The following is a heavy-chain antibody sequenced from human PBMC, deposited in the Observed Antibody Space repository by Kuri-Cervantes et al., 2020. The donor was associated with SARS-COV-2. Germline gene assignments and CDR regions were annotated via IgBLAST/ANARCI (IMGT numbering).Heavy chain of an antibody. Sequence: GESLKISCVASGFTFNSYWMSWVRQAPGKGLEWVGFVRRDGSNYYYADSVKGRFTISRDNSKNSSYLEMNSLRPEDTAVYYCAKVETANLDYWGQGTLVTVSS. CDR3: AKVETANLDY. CDR2: VRRDGSNY. CDR1: GFTFNSYW. D-gene: IGHD3-3*01. V-gene: IGHV3-30*02. J-gene: IGHJ4*02.